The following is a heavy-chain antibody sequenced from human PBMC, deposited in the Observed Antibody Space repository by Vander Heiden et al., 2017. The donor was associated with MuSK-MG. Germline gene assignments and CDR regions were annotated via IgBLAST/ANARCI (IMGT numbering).Heavy chain of an antibody. J-gene: IGHJ4*02. CDR3: ARDYGGDSVALRF. CDR1: VYTFTSYA. CDR2: MNPNTGET. Sequence: QVQLVQSGAEVKNPGASVTVSCKASVYTFTSYAINWVRQATGQGLEWMGRMNPNTGETAYAQKFQGRVTLTRDTSITTAYMEISSLTSEDAAVYYCARDYGGDSVALRFWGQGTQVTVSS. V-gene: IGHV1-8*01. D-gene: IGHD2-21*02.